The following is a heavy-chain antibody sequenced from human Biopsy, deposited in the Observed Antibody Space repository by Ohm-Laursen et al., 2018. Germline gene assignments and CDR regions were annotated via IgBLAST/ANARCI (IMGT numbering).Heavy chain of an antibody. CDR2: ISSGSSPI. CDR3: ARGRTGG. V-gene: IGHV3-48*01. CDR1: GFTFSSHS. D-gene: IGHD1/OR15-1a*01. J-gene: IGHJ4*02. Sequence: GSLRLSCTAFGFTFSSHSMNWVRQAPGKGLEWVSFISSGSSPIYYADSVKGRFTISRDDAKNSLYLQMNSLRAEDTAVYYCARGRTGGWGQGTLVTVSS.